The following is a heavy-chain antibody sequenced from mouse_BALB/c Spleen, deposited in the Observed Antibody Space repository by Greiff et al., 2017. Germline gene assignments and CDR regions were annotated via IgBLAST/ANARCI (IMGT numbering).Heavy chain of an antibody. J-gene: IGHJ3*01. D-gene: IGHD2-4*01. CDR1: GFTFSNYW. CDR3: TRPGDYDPIVFAY. V-gene: IGHV6-6*02. CDR2: IRLKSNNYAT. Sequence: EVHLVESGGGLVQPGGSMKLSCVASGFTFSNYWMNWVRQSPEKGLEWVAEIRLKSNNYATHYAESVKGRFTISRDDSKSSVYLQMNNLRAEDTGIYYCTRPGDYDPIVFAYWGQGTLVTVSA.